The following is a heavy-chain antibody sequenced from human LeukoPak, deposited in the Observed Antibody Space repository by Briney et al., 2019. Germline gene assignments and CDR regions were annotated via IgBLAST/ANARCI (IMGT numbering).Heavy chain of an antibody. CDR1: GYTFTGYY. CDR3: ARETMVRGVNYFDY. D-gene: IGHD3-10*01. J-gene: IGHJ4*02. V-gene: IGHV1-2*02. CDR2: INPNSGGT. Sequence: GASVKVSCKASGYTFTGYYMHWVRQAPGQGLEWMGWINPNSGGTNYAQKFQGRVTMTRDTSISTAYMELSRLRSDDTAVYYCARETMVRGVNYFDYWGQGTLVTVSS.